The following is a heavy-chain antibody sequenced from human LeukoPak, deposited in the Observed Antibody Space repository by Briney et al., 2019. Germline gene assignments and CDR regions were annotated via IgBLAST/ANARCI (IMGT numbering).Heavy chain of an antibody. CDR2: MNHSGST. CDR3: ARGPAKFCSSASCHLYYYYYMDV. D-gene: IGHD2-2*01. Sequence: SETLSLTCAVYGGSFSGYYWSWIRQPPGKGLEWIGEMNHSGSTNYNPSLKSRVTISVDTSKNQFSLKLSSVTAAYTAVYYCARGPAKFCSSASCHLYYYYYMDVWGKGTTVTVSS. CDR1: GGSFSGYY. J-gene: IGHJ6*03. V-gene: IGHV4-34*01.